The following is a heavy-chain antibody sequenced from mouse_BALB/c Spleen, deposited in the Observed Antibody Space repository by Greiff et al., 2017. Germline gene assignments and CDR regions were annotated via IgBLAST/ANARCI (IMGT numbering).Heavy chain of an antibody. CDR1: GFNLKDTY. CDR3: ARDGPYDTMDY. V-gene: IGHV14-3*02. D-gene: IGHD1-2*01. Sequence: EVQLQQSGAELLKPGASVKLSCTASGFNLKDTYMHWVKQRPEQGLEWIGRIDPANGNTKYDPKFQGKATITADTSTNTAYLQISSLTSEDTAVYYGARDGPYDTMDYWGQGTSVTVSS. CDR2: IDPANGNT. J-gene: IGHJ4*01.